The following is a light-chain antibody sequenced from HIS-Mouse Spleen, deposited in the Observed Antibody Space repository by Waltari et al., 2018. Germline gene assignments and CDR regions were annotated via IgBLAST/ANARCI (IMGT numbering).Light chain of an antibody. CDR2: DVS. V-gene: IGLV2-14*03. CDR1: SSDVGGYNY. J-gene: IGLJ1*01. Sequence: QSALTQPASVSGSPGQSITISCTGTSSDVGGYNYVSWYQQHPGKAPKLMIYDVSNRPSVVSNRFFGSKSGNTASLTISGLQAEDEADYYCSSYTSSSTLYVFGTGTKVTVL. CDR3: SSYTSSSTLYV.